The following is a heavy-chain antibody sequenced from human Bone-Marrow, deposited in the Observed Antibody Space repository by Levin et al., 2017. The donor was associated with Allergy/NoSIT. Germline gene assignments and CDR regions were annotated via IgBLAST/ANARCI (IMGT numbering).Heavy chain of an antibody. CDR3: ARAYFYGLGSNLFYFDF. CDR1: GASIRGSDHY. J-gene: IGHJ4*02. Sequence: SETLSLTCSVSGASIRGSDHYWGWIRQPPGKGLEWIGVLYWSGTTYLDPSLESRVTISKDSSYRQFSLKLRSVTAADTAVYYCARAYFYGLGSNLFYFDFWGQGIPVTVSS. D-gene: IGHD3-10*01. V-gene: IGHV4-39*01. CDR2: LYWSGTT.